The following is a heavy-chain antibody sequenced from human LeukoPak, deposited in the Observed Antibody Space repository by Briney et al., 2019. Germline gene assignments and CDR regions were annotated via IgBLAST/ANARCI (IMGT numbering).Heavy chain of an antibody. Sequence: ASVKVSCKASGYTFTYYYMHWVRQAPGQGLEWMGIINPSVGSTSYAQKVQGRDTMTRDMSTSTVYMELSSLRSEDTAVCYCARTYYYGSGRSYYYMDVWGKGTTVTVSS. D-gene: IGHD3-10*01. CDR2: INPSVGST. V-gene: IGHV1-46*01. CDR3: ARTYYYGSGRSYYYMDV. J-gene: IGHJ6*03. CDR1: GYTFTYYY.